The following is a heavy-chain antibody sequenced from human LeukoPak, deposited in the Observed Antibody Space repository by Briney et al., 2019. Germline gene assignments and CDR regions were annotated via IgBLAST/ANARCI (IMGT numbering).Heavy chain of an antibody. CDR2: INPNSGGT. V-gene: IGHV1-2*02. D-gene: IGHD3-10*01. CDR3: ARVGDYYGSGSYYKWFDY. Sequence: GASVSVSFTASRYTFTGYYMHWVRQARGQGLEGMGCINPNSGGTNYAQKFQGGVTMTRDTSISTAYMELSRLRSDDTAVYYCARVGDYYGSGSYYKWFDYWGQGTLVTVSS. J-gene: IGHJ4*02. CDR1: RYTFTGYY.